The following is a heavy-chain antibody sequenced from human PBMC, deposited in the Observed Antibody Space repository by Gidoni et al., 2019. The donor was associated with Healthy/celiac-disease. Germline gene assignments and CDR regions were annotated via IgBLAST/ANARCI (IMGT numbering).Heavy chain of an antibody. V-gene: IGHV4-34*01. J-gene: IGHJ5*02. CDR1: GGSCSGYY. Sequence: QVQLQQWGAGLLKPSETLSLTCAVSGGSCSGYYWRWIRQPPGKGLEWIGEINHSGSTNYNPSLKSRVTISVDTSKNQFSLKLGSVTAADTAVYYCARGLGMVQGVMFWFDPWGQGTLVTVSS. CDR3: ARGLGMVQGVMFWFDP. CDR2: INHSGST. D-gene: IGHD3-10*01.